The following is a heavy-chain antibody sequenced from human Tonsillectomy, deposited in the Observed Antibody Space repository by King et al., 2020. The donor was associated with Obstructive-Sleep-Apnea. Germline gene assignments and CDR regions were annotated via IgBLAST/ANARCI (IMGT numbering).Heavy chain of an antibody. V-gene: IGHV4-59*01. Sequence: VQLQESGPGLVKPSETLSLTCTVSGGSINNYYWSWIRQPPGKRLGGVGIFYYVWNTNCKPPLRSRVTISVETSKNQFPLKLYSVTAADTAVYYCARDGLPDYDFWRPAGWFDPWGQGTLVTVSS. D-gene: IGHD3-3*01. J-gene: IGHJ5*02. CDR2: FYYVWNT. CDR1: GGSINNYY. CDR3: ARDGLPDYDFWRPAGWFDP.